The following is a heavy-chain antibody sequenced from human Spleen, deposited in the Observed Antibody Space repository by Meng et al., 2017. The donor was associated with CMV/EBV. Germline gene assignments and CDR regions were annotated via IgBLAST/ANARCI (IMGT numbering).Heavy chain of an antibody. CDR3: ARDSAWVVPAAIEANNWFDP. J-gene: IGHJ5*02. CDR1: GFTFSSYW. Sequence: SCEASGFTFSSYWMSWVRQAPGKGLEWVANIKQDGSEIYYVDSVKGRSTISRDNARNSLFLQMSSLRAEDTAVYYCARDSAWVVPAAIEANNWFDPWGQGTLVTVSS. D-gene: IGHD2-2*01. V-gene: IGHV3-7*01. CDR2: IKQDGSEI.